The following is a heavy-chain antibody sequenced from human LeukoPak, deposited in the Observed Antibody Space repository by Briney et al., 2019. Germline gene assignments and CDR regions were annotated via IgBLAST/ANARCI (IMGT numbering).Heavy chain of an antibody. CDR2: IYHSGST. CDR3: ARDLGATVSLDYYGMDV. Sequence: SETLSLTCTVSGYSIGSGYYWGWIRQPPGKGLEWIGSIYHSGSTYYNPSLKSRVTISVDKSKNQFSLKLSSVTAADTAVYYCARDLGATVSLDYYGMDVWGQGTTVTVSS. V-gene: IGHV4-38-2*02. D-gene: IGHD5-12*01. J-gene: IGHJ6*02. CDR1: GYSIGSGYY.